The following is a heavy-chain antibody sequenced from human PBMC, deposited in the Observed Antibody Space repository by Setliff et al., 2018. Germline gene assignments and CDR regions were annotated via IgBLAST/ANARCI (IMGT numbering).Heavy chain of an antibody. J-gene: IGHJ5*01. CDR1: GGTFSDYF. V-gene: IGHV4-34*08. Sequence: PSETLSLTCGASGGTFSDYFWTWIRQSPGKGLEWIGEINHSGSSNYNPSLKSRVTISIDTSNNQISLKVTSVTAADTGIYYCARGRNVAARLLDSW. CDR2: INHSGSS. D-gene: IGHD6-6*01. CDR3: ARGRNVAARLLDS.